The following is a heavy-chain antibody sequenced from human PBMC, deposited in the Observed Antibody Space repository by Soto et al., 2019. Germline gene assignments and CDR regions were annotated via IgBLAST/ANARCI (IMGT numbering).Heavy chain of an antibody. CDR3: AGPVGGYQVLFGTWYGTRSDF. Sequence: EVKLVESGGGLVQPGRSLKISCAASGFTFDDFAMHWVRLAPGKGLEWVSGISGSGEVTLYGDSVRGRVTISRDNSKNMVYLQLTSLRPEDTAVYYCAGPVGGYQVLFGTWYGTRSDFWGQGTLVTVSS. V-gene: IGHV3-9*01. D-gene: IGHD6-13*01. J-gene: IGHJ4*02. CDR2: ISGSGEVT. CDR1: GFTFDDFA.